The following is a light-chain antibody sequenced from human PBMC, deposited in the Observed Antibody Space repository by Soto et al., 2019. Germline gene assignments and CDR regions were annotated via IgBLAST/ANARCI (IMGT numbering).Light chain of an antibody. CDR3: QQYGSSPYT. V-gene: IGKV3-20*01. CDR1: QSVSSSY. CDR2: GAS. Sequence: EIVLTQSPGTLSLSPGDRATLSCRASQSVSSSYLAWYQQKPGQAPRLIIYGASDRATGIPDRFSGSGSGTDFTLTISRLEPEDFAVYYCQQYGSSPYTFGQGTKLEIK. J-gene: IGKJ2*01.